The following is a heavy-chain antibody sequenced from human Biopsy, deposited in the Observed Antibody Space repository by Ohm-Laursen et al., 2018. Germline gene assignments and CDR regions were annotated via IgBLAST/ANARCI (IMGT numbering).Heavy chain of an antibody. J-gene: IGHJ6*02. CDR3: ARDDGFYARTSGMDV. Sequence: RSLRLSCAASGFTFSRHGMHWVRQAPGKGLEWVAVIWSDGNNKYYADSVKGRFTISRDNAKNSLYLQMNSLRVEDTAVYYCARDDGFYARTSGMDVWGQGTTVTVSS. CDR1: GFTFSRHG. V-gene: IGHV3-33*01. CDR2: IWSDGNNK. D-gene: IGHD2-8*01.